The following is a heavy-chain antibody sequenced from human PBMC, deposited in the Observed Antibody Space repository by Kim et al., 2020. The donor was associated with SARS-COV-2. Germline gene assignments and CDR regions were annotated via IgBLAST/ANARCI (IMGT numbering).Heavy chain of an antibody. J-gene: IGHJ6*02. Sequence: ASVKVSCKVSGYTLTELSMHWVRQAPGKGLEWMGGFDPDDGETIYAQKFQGRVTMTEDTSTDTAYMELSSLRSEDTAVYYCATSRGTDIVVVPAAMRYYYGMDVWGQGTTVTVSS. CDR1: GYTLTELS. CDR3: ATSRGTDIVVVPAAMRYYYGMDV. D-gene: IGHD2-2*01. CDR2: FDPDDGET. V-gene: IGHV1-24*01.